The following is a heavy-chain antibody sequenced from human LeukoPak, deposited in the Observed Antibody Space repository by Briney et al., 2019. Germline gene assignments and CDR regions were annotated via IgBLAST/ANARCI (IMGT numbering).Heavy chain of an antibody. D-gene: IGHD6-19*01. Sequence: SSVKVSCRVSGYTLTDLSMHWVRQAPGKWLLLMGGFDPEDGETIYAQKFQGRVTMTEDTSTDTAYMELSSLRSEDTAVYYCGTVLLRYSSGWRYFDYWGQGTLVTVSS. CDR2: FDPEDGET. V-gene: IGHV1-24*01. J-gene: IGHJ4*02. CDR1: GYTLTDLS. CDR3: GTVLLRYSSGWRYFDY.